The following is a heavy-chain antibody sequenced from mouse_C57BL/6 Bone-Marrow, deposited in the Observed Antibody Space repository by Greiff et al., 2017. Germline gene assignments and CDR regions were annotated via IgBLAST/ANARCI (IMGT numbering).Heavy chain of an antibody. J-gene: IGHJ4*01. CDR2: INPNYGTT. Sequence: VQLQQSGPELVKPGASVKISCKASGYSFTDYNMNWVKQSNGQSLEWIGVINPNYGTTSYNQKFKGKATLTVDQSSSTAYMQLSSLTSEDSAVYDGARSGYYGSSYAMDYWGQGTSVTVSS. V-gene: IGHV1-39*01. CDR3: ARSGYYGSSYAMDY. D-gene: IGHD1-1*01. CDR1: GYSFTDYN.